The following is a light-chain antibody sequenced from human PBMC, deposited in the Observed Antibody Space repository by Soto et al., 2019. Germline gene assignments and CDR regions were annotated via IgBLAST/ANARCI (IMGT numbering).Light chain of an antibody. CDR2: EVS. CDR3: SSYTRSDNYA. V-gene: IGLV2-14*01. Sequence: QSVLTQPACVSGSPGQSITISCTGTSSDVGGYNYVSWYQQHPGKAPKVIIYEVSNRPSGVSNRFSGSKSGNTASLTISGLQAEDEADYYCSSYTRSDNYAFGTGTKVTVL. CDR1: SSDVGGYNY. J-gene: IGLJ1*01.